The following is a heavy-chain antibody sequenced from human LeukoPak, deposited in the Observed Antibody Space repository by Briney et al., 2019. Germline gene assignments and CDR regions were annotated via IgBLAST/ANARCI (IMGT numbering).Heavy chain of an antibody. CDR1: DGSIRSYY. Sequence: SETLSLTCTVSDGSIRSYYWSWIRQPPGKGLEWIGYIYYSGSTNYNPSLKSRVTISVDTSKNQFSLKLSSVTAADTAVYYCARLARNYYDSPDYFDYWGQGTLVTVSS. V-gene: IGHV4-59*08. CDR2: IYYSGST. CDR3: ARLARNYYDSPDYFDY. D-gene: IGHD3-22*01. J-gene: IGHJ4*02.